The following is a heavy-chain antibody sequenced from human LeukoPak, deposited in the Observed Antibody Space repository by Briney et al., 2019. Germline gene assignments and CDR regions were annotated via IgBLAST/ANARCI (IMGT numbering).Heavy chain of an antibody. V-gene: IGHV4-4*07. CDR2: IYTSGST. Sequence: SETLSLTCTVSGGSISSYYWSWIRQPAGKGLEWIGRIYTSGSTNYNPSLKSRVTMSVDTSKNQFSLKLSSVTAADTAVYYCARARGVCTNGVCYRAYYFDYWGQGTLATVSS. CDR1: GGSISSYY. D-gene: IGHD2-8*01. J-gene: IGHJ4*02. CDR3: ARARGVCTNGVCYRAYYFDY.